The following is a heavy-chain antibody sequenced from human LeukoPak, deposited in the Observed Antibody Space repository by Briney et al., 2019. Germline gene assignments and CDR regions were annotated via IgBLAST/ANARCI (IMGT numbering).Heavy chain of an antibody. D-gene: IGHD6-19*01. Sequence: ASVKVSCKASGYTFTSYVISWVRQAPGQGLVWMGWISAYNGNTNYAQKLQGRVTMTTDTSTSTAYMELRSLRSDDTAVYYCARDQYSSGWYWFDPWGQGTLVTVSS. CDR2: ISAYNGNT. V-gene: IGHV1-18*01. CDR3: ARDQYSSGWYWFDP. J-gene: IGHJ5*02. CDR1: GYTFTSYV.